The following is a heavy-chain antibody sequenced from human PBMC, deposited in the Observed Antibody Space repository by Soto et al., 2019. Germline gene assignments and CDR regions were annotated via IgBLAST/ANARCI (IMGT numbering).Heavy chain of an antibody. V-gene: IGHV1-69*06. D-gene: IGHD6-13*01. CDR3: ASIAAAGHVFDY. Sequence: ASVKVSCKASGGTFSSYAISWVRQAPGQGLEWMGGIIPIFGTANYAQKFQGRVTITADKSTSTAYMGLSSLRSEDTAVYYCASIAAAGHVFDYWGQGTLVTVSS. CDR1: GGTFSSYA. J-gene: IGHJ4*02. CDR2: IIPIFGTA.